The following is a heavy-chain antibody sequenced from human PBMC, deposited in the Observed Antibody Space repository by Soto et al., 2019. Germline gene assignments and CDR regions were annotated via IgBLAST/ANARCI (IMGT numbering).Heavy chain of an antibody. V-gene: IGHV3-30*18. Sequence: QVQLVESGGGVVQPGRSLRLSCAASGFTFSSYGMHWVRQAPGTGLEWVAVISYDGSNKYYADSVKGRFTISRDNSKNPLYLQMTSLRAEDTAVYYCAKDRREPLWWFDPWGKGTLVTVSS. CDR3: AKDRREPLWWFDP. J-gene: IGHJ5*02. CDR1: GFTFSSYG. CDR2: ISYDGSNK. D-gene: IGHD1-26*01.